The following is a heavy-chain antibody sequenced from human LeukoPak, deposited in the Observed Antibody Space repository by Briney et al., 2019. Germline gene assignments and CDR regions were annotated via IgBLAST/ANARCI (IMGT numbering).Heavy chain of an antibody. CDR1: GFIFSSYA. Sequence: GGSLRLSCAASGFIFSSYAMHWVRQAPGKGLEWVTLISYDESNKYYADSVKGRFTISRDNSKNTLYLQMSSLRAEDTAVYYCARAMGQTIIEDFDYWGQGTLVTVSS. CDR3: ARAMGQTIIEDFDY. CDR2: ISYDESNK. J-gene: IGHJ4*02. D-gene: IGHD5-24*01. V-gene: IGHV3-30*04.